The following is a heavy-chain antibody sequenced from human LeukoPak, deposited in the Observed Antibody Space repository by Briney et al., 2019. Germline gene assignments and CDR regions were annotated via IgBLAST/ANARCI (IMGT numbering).Heavy chain of an antibody. V-gene: IGHV3-23*01. CDR3: AKRGVVVRVILVGFHKEAYYFDS. CDR2: ISGSGGST. D-gene: IGHD3-10*01. J-gene: IGHJ4*02. CDR1: GITLSNYG. Sequence: GGSLRLSCAVSGITLSNYGMSWVRQAPGKVLEWVAGISGSGGSTNYADSVKGRFTISRDNPKNTLYLQMNSLRAEDTALYFCAKRGVVVRVILVGFHKEAYYFDSWGQGALVTVSS.